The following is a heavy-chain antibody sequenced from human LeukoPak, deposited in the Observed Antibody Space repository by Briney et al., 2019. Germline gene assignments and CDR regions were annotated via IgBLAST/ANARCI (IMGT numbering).Heavy chain of an antibody. J-gene: IGHJ4*02. CDR3: VRASGIYTSPPAD. CDR1: GFTFSTYA. Sequence: GGSLRLSCAASGFTFSTYAMSWVRQAPGKGLEWVSAIGDTTYYADSVKGRFTISRDNGKNSLYLQMNSLRADDTALYYCVRASGIYTSPPADWGQGTLVTVSS. V-gene: IGHV3-23*01. CDR2: IGDTT. D-gene: IGHD2-2*01.